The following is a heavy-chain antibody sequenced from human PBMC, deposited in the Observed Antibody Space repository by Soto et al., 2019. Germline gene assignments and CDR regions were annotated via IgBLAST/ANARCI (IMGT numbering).Heavy chain of an antibody. CDR3: ARSTAMVWLDY. CDR2: ISSNGGST. V-gene: IGHV3-64*01. D-gene: IGHD5-18*01. Sequence: EVQLVESGGGLVQPGGSLRLSCAASGFTFSSYAMHWVRQAPGKGMEYVSAISSNGGSTYYANSVKSRFTISRDNSKNTLYLQMGSLRAEDMAVYYCARSTAMVWLDYWGQGTLVTVSS. CDR1: GFTFSSYA. J-gene: IGHJ4*02.